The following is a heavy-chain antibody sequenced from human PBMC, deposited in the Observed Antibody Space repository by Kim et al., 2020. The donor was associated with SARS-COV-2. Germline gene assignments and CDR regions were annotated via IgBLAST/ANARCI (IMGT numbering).Heavy chain of an antibody. Sequence: SVKVSCKASGGTFSSYAISWVRQAPGQGLEWMGGIIPIFGTANYAQTFQGRVTITADESTSTAYMELSSLRSEDTAVYYCARDHYYDSSACYYYYGMDVWGQGTTVTVSS. CDR2: IIPIFGTA. CDR1: GGTFSSYA. V-gene: IGHV1-69*13. J-gene: IGHJ6*02. CDR3: ARDHYYDSSACYYYYGMDV. D-gene: IGHD3-22*01.